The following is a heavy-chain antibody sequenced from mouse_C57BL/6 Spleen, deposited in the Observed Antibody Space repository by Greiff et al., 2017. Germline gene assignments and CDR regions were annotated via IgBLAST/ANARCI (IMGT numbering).Heavy chain of an antibody. CDR2: IYPGDGDT. V-gene: IGHV1-82*01. CDR3: ARCPYYYGSSYDYAMDY. CDR1: GYAFSSSW. Sequence: QVQLQQSGPELVKPGASVKISCKASGYAFSSSWMNWVKQRPGKGLEWIGRIYPGDGDTNYNGKFKGKATLTADNSSSTAYMQLSSLTSEDSAVYFCARCPYYYGSSYDYAMDYWGQGTSVTVSS. J-gene: IGHJ4*01. D-gene: IGHD1-1*01.